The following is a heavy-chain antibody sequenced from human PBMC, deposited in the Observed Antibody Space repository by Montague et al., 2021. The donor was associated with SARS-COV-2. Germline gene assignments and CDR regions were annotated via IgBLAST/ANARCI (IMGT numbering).Heavy chain of an antibody. CDR2: IRCDSGSI. J-gene: IGHJ4*02. CDR1: GFTFDDYS. CDR3: AVSGNYDLDY. Sequence: SLRLSCAASGFTFDDYSMHWVRQAPGKGLEWVSGIRCDSGSIGYVDSVKGRFTISRDNAKNSLYLQMNSLRAEDTALYYCAVSGNYDLDYWGQGTLVTVSS. V-gene: IGHV3-9*01. D-gene: IGHD4-11*01.